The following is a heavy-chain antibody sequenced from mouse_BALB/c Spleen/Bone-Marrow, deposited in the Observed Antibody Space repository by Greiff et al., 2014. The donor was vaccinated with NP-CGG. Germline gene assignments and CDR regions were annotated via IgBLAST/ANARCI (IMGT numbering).Heavy chain of an antibody. D-gene: IGHD2-10*02. CDR3: ARPYGNYVYY. Sequence: VQLQESAAELARPGASVKMSCKASGYSFTSYTMHWVKQRPGQGLEWIGYINPSSGYNEYNQKFKDKTTLTADKSPSTAYMQLSSLTSEDSAVYYCARPYGNYVYYWGQGTTLTVSS. CDR1: GYSFTSYT. CDR2: INPSSGYN. J-gene: IGHJ2*01. V-gene: IGHV1-4*02.